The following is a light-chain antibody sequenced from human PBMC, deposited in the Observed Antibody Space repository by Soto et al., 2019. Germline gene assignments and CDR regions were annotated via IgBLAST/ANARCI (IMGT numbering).Light chain of an antibody. Sequence: ETVLTQSPGTLSLSPGERATLSCRASQSVSSNYLAWYQQKPGQAPRLLMYGASTRATGIPDRFSGSGSGTDFTLTIGRLVHEDFAVYYCQQFGRSPPSWTFGQGTKVEIK. CDR2: GAS. V-gene: IGKV3-20*01. CDR1: QSVSSNY. J-gene: IGKJ1*01. CDR3: QQFGRSPPSWT.